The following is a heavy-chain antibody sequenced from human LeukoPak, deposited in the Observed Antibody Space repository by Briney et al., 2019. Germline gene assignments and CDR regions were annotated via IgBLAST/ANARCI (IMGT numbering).Heavy chain of an antibody. Sequence: SETLSLTCTVSGGSISSGSYYWSWIRQPAGQGLEYIGRMYTSGSTNYHPSLKSRVTIPVDTSKNQFSLKLSSVTAADTAVYYCARGYDGSGYYYRNWYFDLWGRGTLVTVSS. D-gene: IGHD3-22*01. CDR1: GGSISSGSYY. CDR3: ARGYDGSGYYYRNWYFDL. CDR2: MYTSGST. V-gene: IGHV4-61*02. J-gene: IGHJ2*01.